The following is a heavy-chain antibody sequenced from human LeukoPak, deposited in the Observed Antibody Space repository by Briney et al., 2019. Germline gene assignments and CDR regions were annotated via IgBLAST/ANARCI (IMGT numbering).Heavy chain of an antibody. J-gene: IGHJ6*02. CDR2: ISAYNGNT. D-gene: IGHD2-2*01. V-gene: IGHV1-18*01. CDR3: ARAYIVVVPAAIYGMDV. CDR1: GYTFTSYG. Sequence: AAVKVSCKASGYTFTSYGISWVRQAPGQGLEWMGWISAYNGNTNYAQKLQGRVTMTTDTSTSTAYMELRTLRSDDTAVYYCARAYIVVVPAAIYGMDVWGQGTTVTVSS.